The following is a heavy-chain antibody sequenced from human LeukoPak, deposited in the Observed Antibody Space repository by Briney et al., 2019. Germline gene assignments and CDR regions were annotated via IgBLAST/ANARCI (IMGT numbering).Heavy chain of an antibody. D-gene: IGHD3-16*02. Sequence: GGSLRLSCAASGFTFSSYAMQWVRQAPGKGLEYVSAISSNGGSTYYANSVKGRFTISRDNSKNTLYLQMGSLRAEDMAVYYCARGMITFGGVIVHNWFDPWGQGTLVTVSS. CDR2: ISSNGGST. J-gene: IGHJ5*02. CDR3: ARGMITFGGVIVHNWFDP. V-gene: IGHV3-64*01. CDR1: GFTFSSYA.